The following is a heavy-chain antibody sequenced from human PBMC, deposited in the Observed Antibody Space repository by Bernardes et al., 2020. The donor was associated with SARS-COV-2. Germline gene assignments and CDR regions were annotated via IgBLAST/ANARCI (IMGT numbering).Heavy chain of an antibody. CDR1: GGSITSGGYS. D-gene: IGHD3-10*01. CDR2: MYDSGLT. V-gene: IGHV4-30-2*01. Sequence: SETLSLTCAVSGGSITSGGYSWSWSRQPPGKGLECIGYMYDSGLTYYNPSLKRRITISLDRSKNQFSLSLNSATAADTAVYFCARGNYYASDAFDIWGQGTMVTVSS. J-gene: IGHJ3*02. CDR3: ARGNYYASDAFDI.